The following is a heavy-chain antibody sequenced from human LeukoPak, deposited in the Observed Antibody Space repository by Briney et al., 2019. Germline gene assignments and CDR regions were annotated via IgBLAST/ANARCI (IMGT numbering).Heavy chain of an antibody. CDR1: GGSISSGSYY. D-gene: IGHD6-19*01. J-gene: IGHJ6*03. CDR3: ARAGLEQWLVRRVYYYYMDV. Sequence: SETLSLTCTVSGGSISSGSYYWSWIRQPAGKGLEWIGRIYTSGSTNYNPSLKSRVTISVDTSKNQFSLKLSSVTAADTAVYYCARAGLEQWLVRRVYYYYMDVWGKVTTVTVSS. V-gene: IGHV4-61*02. CDR2: IYTSGST.